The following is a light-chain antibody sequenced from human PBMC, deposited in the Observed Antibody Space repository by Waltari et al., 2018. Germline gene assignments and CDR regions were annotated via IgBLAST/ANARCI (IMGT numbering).Light chain of an antibody. Sequence: DIVMTQSPDSLAVSLGERATINCKSSQTVLDNYNNKTHLAWFQQRPGQPPKLLISRGSTRESGVPDRFSGSGSGTAFTLTISNLQAEDEAVYYCQQYFSYPRTFGLGTKVEI. V-gene: IGKV4-1*01. CDR3: QQYFSYPRT. J-gene: IGKJ2*01. CDR2: RGS. CDR1: QTVLDNYNNKTH.